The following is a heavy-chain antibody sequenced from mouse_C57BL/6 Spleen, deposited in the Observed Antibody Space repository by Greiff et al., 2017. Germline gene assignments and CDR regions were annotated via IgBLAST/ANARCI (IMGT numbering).Heavy chain of an antibody. J-gene: IGHJ4*01. CDR2: IDPSDSET. V-gene: IGHV1-52*01. CDR1: GYTFTSYW. CDR3: ARATGSSYYYSIDY. D-gene: IGHD4-1*02. Sequence: VQLQQPGAELVKPGSSVKMSCKASGYTFTSYWMHWVKQRPIQGLDWIGNIDPSDSETHYNQKFKDKATLTVDKSSSTAYMQLSSLTSEDSAVYDFARATGSSYYYSIDYWGQGTSVTVSA.